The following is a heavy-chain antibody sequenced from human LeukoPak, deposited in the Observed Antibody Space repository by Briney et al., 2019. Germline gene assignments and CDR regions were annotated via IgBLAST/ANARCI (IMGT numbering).Heavy chain of an antibody. J-gene: IGHJ3*02. CDR3: AKILFGESTYDAFDI. D-gene: IGHD3-10*01. CDR1: GFTFSSYA. Sequence: PGGSLRLSCAASGFTFSSYAMSWVRQAPGKGLEWASAISGSGGATYYPDSVKGRFTISRDNSKNTLYLQVSSLRAEDTAVYYCAKILFGESTYDAFDIWGQGTMVTVSS. V-gene: IGHV3-23*01. CDR2: ISGSGGAT.